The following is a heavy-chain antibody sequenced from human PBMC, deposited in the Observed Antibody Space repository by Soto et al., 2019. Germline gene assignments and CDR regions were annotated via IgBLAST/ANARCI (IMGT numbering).Heavy chain of an antibody. J-gene: IGHJ2*01. CDR3: ARGMNGRDWYFDL. D-gene: IGHD1-1*01. CDR1: GFTFSTYL. CDR2: ISGDGSTT. Sequence: EVPLVESGGGLIQPGGSLRLSCAASGFTFSTYLMHWVRQAPGEGLVWVSRISGDGSTTNFADSGEGRFTISRDNAKNTLYLQMNSLRAEDTAVYYCARGMNGRDWYFDLWGRGTLVTVSS. V-gene: IGHV3-74*01.